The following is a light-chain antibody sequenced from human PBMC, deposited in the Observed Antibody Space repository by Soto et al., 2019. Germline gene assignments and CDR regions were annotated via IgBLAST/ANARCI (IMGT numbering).Light chain of an antibody. J-gene: IGKJ4*01. CDR1: QTIGSW. V-gene: IGKV1-5*01. CDR3: QQYGNSPLT. Sequence: DIQMTQSPSTLSASVGDRVTVTCRASQTIGSWLAWYQQKPGRAPKLLIFDASSLESGVPSRFSGNGSGTEFTLTISGLQPDDFASYYCQQYGNSPLTFGAGTRVYI. CDR2: DAS.